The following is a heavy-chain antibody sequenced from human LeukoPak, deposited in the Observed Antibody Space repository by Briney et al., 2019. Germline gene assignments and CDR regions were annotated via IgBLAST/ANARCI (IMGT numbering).Heavy chain of an antibody. CDR1: GFTFSRYW. V-gene: IGHV3-7*01. J-gene: IGHJ4*02. Sequence: AGGSLRLSCAASGFTFSRYWMSWVRQAPGKGLEWVAKIKQDGSEKYYVDSVKGRFTISRDNAKNSLYLQMNSLRAEDTAVYYCARDLDDFWSAYSSWGQGTLVTVSS. D-gene: IGHD3-3*01. CDR2: IKQDGSEK. CDR3: ARDLDDFWSAYSS.